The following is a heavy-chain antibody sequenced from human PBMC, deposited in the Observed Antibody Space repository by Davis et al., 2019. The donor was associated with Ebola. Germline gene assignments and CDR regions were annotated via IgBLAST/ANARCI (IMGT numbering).Heavy chain of an antibody. CDR2: INRDGTTT. V-gene: IGHV3-74*01. J-gene: IGHJ5*02. Sequence: GESLKISCTVSGFTFSNNWMSWVRQVPGKGLVWVSSINRDGTTTTYADSVKGRFTISRDNAKNTLYLQMNSLRAEDTAVYYCAREQFPDIVVVPGAFDPWGQGTLVTVSS. CDR1: GFTFSNNW. D-gene: IGHD2-2*01. CDR3: AREQFPDIVVVPGAFDP.